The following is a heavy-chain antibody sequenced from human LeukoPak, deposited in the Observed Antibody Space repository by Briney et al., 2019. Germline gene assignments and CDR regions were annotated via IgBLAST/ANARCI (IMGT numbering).Heavy chain of an antibody. CDR2: IKSKTDGGTT. Sequence: PGGSLRLSCAASGFTISNAWMSWVRHAPGEGLQWVGRIKSKTDGGTTDYAAPVKGRFTISRDDSKNTLYLQMNSLKTEDTAVYYCTTGTYYYDSSGYYIRYFDYWGQGTLVTVSS. J-gene: IGHJ4*02. CDR1: GFTISNAW. CDR3: TTGTYYYDSSGYYIRYFDY. D-gene: IGHD3-22*01. V-gene: IGHV3-15*01.